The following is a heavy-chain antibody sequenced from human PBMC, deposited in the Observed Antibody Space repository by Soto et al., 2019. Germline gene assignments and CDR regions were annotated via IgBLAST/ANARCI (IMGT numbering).Heavy chain of an antibody. CDR3: ARGGHYYDRSGYYPTYAFDI. CDR2: IWYDGSNK. V-gene: IGHV3-33*01. D-gene: IGHD3-22*01. Sequence: PGGSLRLSRAASGFTFSSYGMHWVRQAPGKGLEWVAVIWYDGSNKYYADSVKGRFTISRDNSKNTLYLKMNSLRAEDTAVYYCARGGHYYDRSGYYPTYAFDIWGQGTMVTVSS. CDR1: GFTFSSYG. J-gene: IGHJ3*02.